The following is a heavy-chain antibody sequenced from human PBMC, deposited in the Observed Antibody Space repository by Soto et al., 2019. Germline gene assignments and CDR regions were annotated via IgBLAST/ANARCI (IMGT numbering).Heavy chain of an antibody. J-gene: IGHJ6*02. CDR2: ISAYNGNT. D-gene: IGHD4-17*01. V-gene: IGHV1-18*01. CDR3: ARYHGDYYYYYGMDV. Sequence: QVQLVQSGAEVKKPGASVKVSCKASGYTFTSYGISWVRQAPGQGLEWMGWISAYNGNTNYAQKLQGRVTMTTDTSTITAYMELRSLRSDDTAVYYCARYHGDYYYYYGMDVWGQGTTVTVSS. CDR1: GYTFTSYG.